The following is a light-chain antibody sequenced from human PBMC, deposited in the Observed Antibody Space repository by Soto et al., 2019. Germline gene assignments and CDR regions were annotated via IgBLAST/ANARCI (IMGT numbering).Light chain of an antibody. J-gene: IGLJ2*01. CDR1: SSNIGAGYD. Sequence: QSVLTQPPSVSGAPGQRVTISCTGSSSNIGAGYDVHWYQQLPGTAPKLIIYGNNNRPSGVPDRFSGSKSGTSASLAITGLQAEDVADYYCQSYDSSLSVVVFGGGTKVTVL. V-gene: IGLV1-40*01. CDR2: GNN. CDR3: QSYDSSLSVVV.